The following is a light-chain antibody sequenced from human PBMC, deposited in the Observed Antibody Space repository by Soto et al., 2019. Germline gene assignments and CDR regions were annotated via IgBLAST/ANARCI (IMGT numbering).Light chain of an antibody. CDR1: ESLFGL. CDR3: QSYNDWPFA. CDR2: AVS. V-gene: IGKV3-15*01. Sequence: EIVMTQSPATLSVSPGERVTLSCRASESLFGLLAWYQHTPGQAPRLLIYAVSTKATGVPARFSGSGSATDFTLTITSLQSDDSAVYYCQSYNDWPFAFGQGTKLEI. J-gene: IGKJ2*01.